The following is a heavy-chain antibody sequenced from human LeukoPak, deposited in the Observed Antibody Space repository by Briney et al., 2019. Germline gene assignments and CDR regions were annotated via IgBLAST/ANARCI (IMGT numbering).Heavy chain of an antibody. CDR2: IYYSGST. J-gene: IGHJ3*02. V-gene: IGHV4-31*03. D-gene: IGHD6-19*01. CDR1: GDSINSGGYF. CDR3: AREDSSGWGLGYAFDI. Sequence: SETLSLTCTVSGDSINSGGYFWSWIRQHPGKGLEWIGYIYYSGSTYYNPSLKSRVTISVDTSKNQFSLKLSSVTAADTAAYYCAREDSSGWGLGYAFDIWGQGTMVTVSS.